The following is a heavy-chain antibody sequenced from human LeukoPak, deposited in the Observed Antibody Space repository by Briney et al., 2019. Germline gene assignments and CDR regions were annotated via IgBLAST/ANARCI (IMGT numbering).Heavy chain of an antibody. CDR2: IYHSGST. J-gene: IGHJ3*02. CDR1: RGSISPYS. D-gene: IGHD1-1*01. CDR3: ARDDWNGRAHAFDI. Sequence: SETLSLTCTVSRGSISPYSWSWIRQPPGKGLEWIGYIYHSGSTYYNPSLKSRVTISVDRSKNQFSLKLSSVTAADTAVYYCARDDWNGRAHAFDIWGQGTMVTVSS. V-gene: IGHV4-30-2*01.